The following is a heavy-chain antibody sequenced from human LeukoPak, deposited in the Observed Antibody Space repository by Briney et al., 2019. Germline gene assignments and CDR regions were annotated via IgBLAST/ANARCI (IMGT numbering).Heavy chain of an antibody. D-gene: IGHD6-19*01. CDR1: GYTLTELS. J-gene: IGHJ4*02. V-gene: IGHV1-24*01. CDR2: FDPEDGET. Sequence: ASVKVSCKVSGYTLTELSMHWVRQAPGKGLEWMGGFDPEDGETIYAQKLQGRVTMTEDTSTDTAYMELSSLRSEDTAVYFCATDRHSSGWYAYWGQGTLVTVSS. CDR3: ATDRHSSGWYAY.